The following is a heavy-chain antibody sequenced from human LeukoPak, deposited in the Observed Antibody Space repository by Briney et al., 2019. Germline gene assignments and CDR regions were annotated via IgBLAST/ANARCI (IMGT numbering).Heavy chain of an antibody. D-gene: IGHD6-6*01. CDR2: ISGGTGTI. CDR1: GFTFNSYS. Sequence: GGSLRLSCAASGFTFNSYSMSWVRQAPGKGLEWVSYISGGTGTIYYADSVKGRFTISRDNAKNSLYLQMNSLRAEDTAVYYCARAEYSSSEEYYYYYYMDVWGKGTTVTVSS. J-gene: IGHJ6*03. CDR3: ARAEYSSSEEYYYYYYMDV. V-gene: IGHV3-48*04.